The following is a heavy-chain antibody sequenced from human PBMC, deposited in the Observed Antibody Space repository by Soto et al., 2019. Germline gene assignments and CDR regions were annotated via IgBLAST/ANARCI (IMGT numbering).Heavy chain of an antibody. D-gene: IGHD3-16*01. J-gene: IGHJ4*01. CDR3: VSRIPSWVFDY. CDR1: GFTFNNYG. V-gene: IGHV3-23*01. CDR2: VSKSGYT. Sequence: GGSLRLSCVVSGFTFNNYGINWVRQAPGKGLEWVSSVSKSGYTYYSDSVKGRFTISRDTSENTLYLRMDKLRVEDTAVYFCVSRIPSWVFDYWGQGTLVTVSS.